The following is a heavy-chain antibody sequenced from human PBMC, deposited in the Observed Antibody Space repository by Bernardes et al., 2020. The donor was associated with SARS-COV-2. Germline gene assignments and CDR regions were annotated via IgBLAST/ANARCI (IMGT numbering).Heavy chain of an antibody. J-gene: IGHJ3*02. D-gene: IGHD3-10*01. Sequence: SETLSLTCAVYGGSFSGYYWTWIRQPPGRGLEWIGEINHSGGTNYNPSLTSRVTISLGTSWNQFSLKLNSVTAADTAVYYCARGSYGGAGAFDIWGQGTVVSVSS. CDR1: GGSFSGYY. V-gene: IGHV4-34*01. CDR2: INHSGGT. CDR3: ARGSYGGAGAFDI.